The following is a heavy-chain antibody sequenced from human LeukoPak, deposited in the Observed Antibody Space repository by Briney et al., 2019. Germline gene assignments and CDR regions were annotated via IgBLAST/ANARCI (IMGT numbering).Heavy chain of an antibody. CDR2: INPSGST. Sequence: SETLSLTCAVSGGSISSGGYSWSWIRQPPRKGLEWIGEINPSGSTHYNPSLKSRVTISVDTSKNQFSLKLSSVTAADTAVYYCARHSWLGYGSGSSSWYDYWGQGTLVTVPS. V-gene: IGHV4-39*01. J-gene: IGHJ4*02. CDR3: ARHSWLGYGSGSSSWYDY. CDR1: GGSISSGGYS. D-gene: IGHD3-10*01.